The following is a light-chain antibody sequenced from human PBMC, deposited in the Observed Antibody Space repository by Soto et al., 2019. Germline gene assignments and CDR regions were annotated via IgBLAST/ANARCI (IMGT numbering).Light chain of an antibody. CDR3: CSHVGGYSYV. CDR1: SSDVGDYNS. CDR2: DVS. J-gene: IGLJ1*01. Sequence: QSSLTQPRSVSGSPGQSVTVSCIGTSSDVGDYNSVSWYQQHPGKAPKLMIYDVSKRPSGVPDRFSGSKSGNTASLTISGLPAEDEADYYCCSHVGGYSYVFGIGTKVTVL. V-gene: IGLV2-11*01.